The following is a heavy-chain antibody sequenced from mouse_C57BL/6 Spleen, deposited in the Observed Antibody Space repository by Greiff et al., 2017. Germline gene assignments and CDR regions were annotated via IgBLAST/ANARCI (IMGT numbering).Heavy chain of an antibody. CDR1: GYAFSSYW. V-gene: IGHV1-80*01. CDR3: ARDYYGSSYSYFDY. D-gene: IGHD1-1*01. CDR2: IYPGDGDT. Sequence: VQLQQSGAELVKPGASVKISCKASGYAFSSYWMNWVKQRPGKGLEWIGQIYPGDGDTNYNGKFKGKATLTADKSSSTAYMQLSSLTSEDSAVYFCARDYYGSSYSYFDYWGQGTTLTVSS. J-gene: IGHJ2*01.